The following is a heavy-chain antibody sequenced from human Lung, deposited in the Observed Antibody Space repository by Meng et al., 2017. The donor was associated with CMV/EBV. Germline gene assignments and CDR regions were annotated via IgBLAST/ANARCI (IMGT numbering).Heavy chain of an antibody. V-gene: IGHV1-69*13. J-gene: IGHJ4*02. Sequence: SVKVSCKASGGTFSSYAISWVRQAPGQGLEWMGGIIPIFGTANYAQKFQGRVTITADESTSTAYMELSSLRSEDTAVYYCASTTPYCSSTSCYTYFDYWGQGTLVTVSS. CDR3: ASTTPYCSSTSCYTYFDY. D-gene: IGHD2-2*02. CDR2: IIPIFGTA. CDR1: GGTFSSYA.